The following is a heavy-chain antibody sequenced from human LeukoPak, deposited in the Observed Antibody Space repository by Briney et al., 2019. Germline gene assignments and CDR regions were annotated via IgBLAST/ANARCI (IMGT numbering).Heavy chain of an antibody. CDR2: INPNSGGT. D-gene: IGHD6-13*01. CDR3: AREYSSTPQGFDP. CDR1: GYTFTGYY. Sequence: GASVKDSCKASGYTFTGYYMHWVRQAPGQGLEWMGWINPNSGGTNYAQKFQGRVTMPRDTSLSTAYMELSRLRSDDTDGYYCAREYSSTPQGFDPWGQGTLVTVSS. J-gene: IGHJ5*02. V-gene: IGHV1-2*02.